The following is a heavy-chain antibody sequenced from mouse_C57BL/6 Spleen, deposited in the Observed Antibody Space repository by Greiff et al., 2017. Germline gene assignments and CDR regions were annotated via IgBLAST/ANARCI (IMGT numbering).Heavy chain of an antibody. CDR1: GFNIKDDY. CDR2: IDPENGDT. V-gene: IGHV14-4*01. J-gene: IGHJ3*01. CDR3: TTYYYSNAY. D-gene: IGHD2-5*01. Sequence: VQLQQSGAELVRPGASVKLSCTASGFNIKDDYMHWVKQRPEQGLEWIGWIDPENGDTEYASKFQGKATITADTSSNTAYLQLSSLTSEDTAVYYCTTYYYSNAYWGQGTLVTVSA.